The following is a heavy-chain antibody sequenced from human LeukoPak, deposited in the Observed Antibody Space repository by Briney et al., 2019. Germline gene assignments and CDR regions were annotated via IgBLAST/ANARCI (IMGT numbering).Heavy chain of an antibody. CDR3: TRGSVYCSSISCKNDY. CDR2: IRSKAYGGTT. D-gene: IGHD2-2*01. J-gene: IGHJ4*02. Sequence: GRSLRLSCTASGFTFGDYAMSWVRQAPGKGLEWVGFIRSKAYGGTTEYAASVKGRFTISRDDSKSIAYPQMNSLKTEDTAVYYCTRGSVYCSSISCKNDYWGQGTLVTVSS. V-gene: IGHV3-49*04. CDR1: GFTFGDYA.